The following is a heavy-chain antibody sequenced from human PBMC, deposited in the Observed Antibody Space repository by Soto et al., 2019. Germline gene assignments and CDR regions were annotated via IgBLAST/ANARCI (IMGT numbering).Heavy chain of an antibody. CDR3: ARCSGWYGQCYFDC. J-gene: IGHJ4*02. CDR2: IYSDGRT. D-gene: IGHD6-13*01. V-gene: IGHV3-53*02. CDR1: GFIVSASY. Sequence: DVQLVETGGGLIQSGGSLRLSCAATGFIVSASYMSWVRQAPGKGLEWVSVIYSDGRTYYADSVKGRFTISRDNSKNTLYLQMNSLSAEDTAVYYCARCSGWYGQCYFDCWGQGTLVTVSS.